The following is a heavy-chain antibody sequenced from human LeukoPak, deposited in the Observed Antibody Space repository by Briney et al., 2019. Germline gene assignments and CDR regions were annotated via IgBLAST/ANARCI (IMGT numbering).Heavy chain of an antibody. Sequence: ASVKVSCKASGYTFTSYYMLWVRQAPGQGLEWMGIINPSGGSTSYAQKFQGRVTMTRDTSTSTVYMELSSLRSEDTAVYYCARDPPPPTHALTMALDYWGQGTLVTVSS. CDR3: ARDPPPPTHALTMALDY. J-gene: IGHJ4*02. CDR2: INPSGGST. CDR1: GYTFTSYY. V-gene: IGHV1-46*01. D-gene: IGHD4/OR15-4a*01.